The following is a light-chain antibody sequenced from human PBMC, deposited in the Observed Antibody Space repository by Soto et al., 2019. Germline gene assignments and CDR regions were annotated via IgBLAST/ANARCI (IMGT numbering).Light chain of an antibody. Sequence: QSVLTQPPTASGTPGQRVTISCFGSSSNIGSHTVNWYQQLPGTAPKLLIYDSDQRPSGVPDRFSGSKSGTSASLAISGLQSEDEAVYYCGAWDDSLNNYVFATGTKLTVL. CDR3: GAWDDSLNNYV. CDR2: DSD. CDR1: SSNIGSHT. V-gene: IGLV1-44*01. J-gene: IGLJ1*01.